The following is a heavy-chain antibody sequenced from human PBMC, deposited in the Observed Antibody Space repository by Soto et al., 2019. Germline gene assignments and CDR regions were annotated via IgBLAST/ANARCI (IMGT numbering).Heavy chain of an antibody. CDR3: ARGGITILGVVIRDLPYYFDY. D-gene: IGHD3-3*01. J-gene: IGHJ4*02. Sequence: ASVKVSCKASGYTFTSYGISWVRQAPGQGLEWMGWFSAYNGNTNYAQKLQGRVTMTTDTSTSTAYMELRSLRSDDTAVYYCARGGITILGVVIRDLPYYFDYWGQGTLVTVSS. V-gene: IGHV1-18*01. CDR1: GYTFTSYG. CDR2: FSAYNGNT.